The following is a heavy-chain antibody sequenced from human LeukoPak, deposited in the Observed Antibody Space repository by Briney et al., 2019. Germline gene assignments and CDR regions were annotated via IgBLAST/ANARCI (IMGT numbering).Heavy chain of an antibody. CDR3: ARARDDYVWGSYRPNYYYYYMDV. CDR1: GFTFSSYE. Sequence: GGSLRLSCAASGFTFSSYEMNWVRQAPGKGLEWVSYISSSGSTIYYADSVKGRFTISRDNAKNSLYLQMNSLRAEDTAVYYCARARDDYVWGSYRPNYYYYYMDVWGKGTTVTVSS. V-gene: IGHV3-48*03. CDR2: ISSSGSTI. J-gene: IGHJ6*03. D-gene: IGHD3-16*02.